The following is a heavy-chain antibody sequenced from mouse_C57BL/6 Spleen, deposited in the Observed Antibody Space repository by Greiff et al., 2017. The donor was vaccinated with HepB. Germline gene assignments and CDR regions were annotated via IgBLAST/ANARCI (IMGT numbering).Heavy chain of an antibody. Sequence: QVPLQQPGAELVKPGASVKLSCKASGYTFTSYWMHWVKQRPGRGLEWIGRIDPTSGGTKYNEKFKSKATLTVDKPSSKAYMQLSSLTSEDSAVYYCARSYDSNHYFDYWGQGTTLTVSS. CDR2: IDPTSGGT. J-gene: IGHJ2*01. V-gene: IGHV1-72*01. CDR3: ARSYDSNHYFDY. D-gene: IGHD2-5*01. CDR1: GYTFTSYW.